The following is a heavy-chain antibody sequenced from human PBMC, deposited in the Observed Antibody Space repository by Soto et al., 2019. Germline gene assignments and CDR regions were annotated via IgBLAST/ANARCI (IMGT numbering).Heavy chain of an antibody. J-gene: IGHJ4*02. CDR3: ARDIAAAGTFDY. Sequence: SETLSLTCTVSGGSISSYYWSWIRQPPGKGLEWIGYIYYSGSTNYNPSLKSRVTISVDTSKNQFSLKLSSVTAADTAVYYCARDIAAAGTFDYWGQGTLVTVSS. V-gene: IGHV4-59*01. D-gene: IGHD6-13*01. CDR2: IYYSGST. CDR1: GGSISSYY.